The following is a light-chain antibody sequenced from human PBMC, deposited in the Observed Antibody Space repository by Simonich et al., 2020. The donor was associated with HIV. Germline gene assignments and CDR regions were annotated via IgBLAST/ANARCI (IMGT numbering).Light chain of an antibody. CDR2: QNN. V-gene: IGLV3-1*01. Sequence: SYELTQSPSLSVSPGQTARITCSGDKLGNKYASWYQKKPGQSPVLVMYQNNKRPSGIPERFSGSNSGNTASLTISGKQAMDEADYYCQAWDSNNVVFGGGTKLTVL. CDR1: KLGNKY. CDR3: QAWDSNNVV. J-gene: IGLJ2*01.